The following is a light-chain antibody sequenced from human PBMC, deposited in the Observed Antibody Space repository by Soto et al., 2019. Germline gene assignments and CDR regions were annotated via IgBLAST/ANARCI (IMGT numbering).Light chain of an antibody. CDR3: QLRSNWLFT. CDR2: GAS. J-gene: IGKJ2*01. CDR1: QSISSY. V-gene: IGKV3-11*01. Sequence: EIVLTQSPATVSLSPGERATLSCRASQSISSYLAWYQQKPGQPPRLLIYGASNRATGIPARFSGSGSGTDFTLTISSLEPEDFAVYYCQLRSNWLFTFGQGTHLEIK.